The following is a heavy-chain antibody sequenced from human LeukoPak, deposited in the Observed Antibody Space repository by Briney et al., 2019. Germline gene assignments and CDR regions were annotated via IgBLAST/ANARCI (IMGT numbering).Heavy chain of an antibody. Sequence: SETLSLTCTVSGVSISSFHWSWIRQSPGKGLEWIGFICYTGSAYYNPSFKTRVTMSLDTSQSQFSLKLTSVTAADTAVYYCARDSRKGSSFDIWGQGTMVTVSS. V-gene: IGHV4-59*01. CDR3: ARDSRKGSSFDI. CDR1: GVSISSFH. J-gene: IGHJ3*02. CDR2: ICYTGSA.